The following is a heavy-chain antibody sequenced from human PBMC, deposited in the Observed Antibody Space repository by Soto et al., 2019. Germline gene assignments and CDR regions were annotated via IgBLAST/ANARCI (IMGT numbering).Heavy chain of an antibody. CDR1: GDSISNSRFY. CDR2: IYHTGNA. CDR3: ARDFFDSSDYTTNWFDP. V-gene: IGHV4-39*01. J-gene: IGHJ5*02. D-gene: IGHD3-22*01. Sequence: SVTLSLTCSVSGDSISNSRFYWAWIRQPPWEGLEWIGSIYHTGNAYYNPSLKSRVTISVDTSKNQFSLKLTSVTAADAALYYCARDFFDSSDYTTNWFDPWGQGTLVTVSS.